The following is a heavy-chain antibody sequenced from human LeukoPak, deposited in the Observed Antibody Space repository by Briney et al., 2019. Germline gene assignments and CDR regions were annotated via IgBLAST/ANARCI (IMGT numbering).Heavy chain of an antibody. Sequence: SVKVSCKASGGTFNSYAISWVRQAPGQGLEWMGRIIPIFGTANYAQKFQGRVTITTDESTSTAYMELSSLRSEDTAVYYCASSLVGATSDGGLFYWGQGTLVTVSS. D-gene: IGHD1-26*01. CDR2: IIPIFGTA. CDR3: ASSLVGATSDGGLFY. CDR1: GGTFNSYA. J-gene: IGHJ4*02. V-gene: IGHV1-69*05.